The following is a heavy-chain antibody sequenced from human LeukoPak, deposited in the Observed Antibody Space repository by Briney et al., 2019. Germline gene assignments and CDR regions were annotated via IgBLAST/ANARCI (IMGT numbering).Heavy chain of an antibody. V-gene: IGHV3-11*01. CDR1: GFTFSDYY. J-gene: IGHJ4*02. Sequence: GGSLRLSCAASGFTFSDYYMSWIRQAPGKGLEWVSYISSSGSTIFYADSVKDRFTISRDNAKNSLYLQMNSRRAEDTAVYYCGRGARGWYRGFDYWGQGTLVTVSS. D-gene: IGHD6-19*01. CDR2: ISSSGSTI. CDR3: GRGARGWYRGFDY.